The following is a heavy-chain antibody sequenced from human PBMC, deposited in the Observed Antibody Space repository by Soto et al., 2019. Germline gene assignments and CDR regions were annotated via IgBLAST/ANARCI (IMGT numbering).Heavy chain of an antibody. CDR1: GYTFTNYG. V-gene: IGHV1-18*01. D-gene: IGHD2-2*01. CDR2: INTYNGNT. J-gene: IGHJ4*02. CDR3: ARASRPVDFDY. Sequence: QVQLVQSGGEVKKPGASVKVSCKASGYTFTNYGVNWVRQAPGQGLEWMGWINTYNGNTNYAQRLQGRVTLTTDTSTRPASLAPSALTSYDTAVYYCARASRPVDFDYLCQGTVVTVSS.